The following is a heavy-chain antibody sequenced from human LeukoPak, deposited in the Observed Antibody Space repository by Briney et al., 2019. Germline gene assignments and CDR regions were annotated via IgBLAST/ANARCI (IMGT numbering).Heavy chain of an antibody. V-gene: IGHV3-9*01. CDR3: AKDRGEGGYSYGNLLYYFDY. J-gene: IGHJ4*02. CDR1: GFTFDDYA. Sequence: GGSLRLSCAASGFTFDDYAMHWVRQAPGKGLEWVSGISWNSGSIGYADSVKGRFTISRDNAKNSLYLQMNSLRAEDTAVYYCAKDRGEGGYSYGNLLYYFDYWGQGTLVTVSS. CDR2: ISWNSGSI. D-gene: IGHD5-18*01.